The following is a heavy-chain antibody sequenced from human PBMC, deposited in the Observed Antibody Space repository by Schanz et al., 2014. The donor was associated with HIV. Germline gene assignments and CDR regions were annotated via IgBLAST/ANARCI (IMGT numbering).Heavy chain of an antibody. CDR2: ISSSSTYK. J-gene: IGHJ4*02. D-gene: IGHD6-13*01. Sequence: VQMVESGGGVVQPGRSLRLSCAASGFTFSSYSMNWVRQAPGKGLEWVSSISSSSTYKDYADSVKGRFTISRDNAKNSLYLQMNSLKAEDTAVYYCARGEQQLHNWGQGTLVTVSS. V-gene: IGHV3-21*01. CDR3: ARGEQQLHN. CDR1: GFTFSSYS.